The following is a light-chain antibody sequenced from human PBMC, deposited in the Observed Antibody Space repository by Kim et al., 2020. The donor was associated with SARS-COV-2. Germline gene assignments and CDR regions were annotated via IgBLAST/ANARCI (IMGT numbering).Light chain of an antibody. CDR3: QQYGSSPFT. V-gene: IGKV3-20*01. CDR1: QSINSRY. J-gene: IGKJ5*01. CDR2: GAS. Sequence: LSPGERATLSCRASQSINSRYLTWYQQKSGQAPRLLIYGASSRATYIPDRFSGSGSGTDFTLTISTLEPEDSAVYYCQQYGSSPFTFGQGTRLDIK.